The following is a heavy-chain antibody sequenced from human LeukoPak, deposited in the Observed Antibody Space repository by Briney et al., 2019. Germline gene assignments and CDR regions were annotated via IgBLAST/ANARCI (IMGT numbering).Heavy chain of an antibody. CDR1: GYTFTSYD. Sequence: GASVKVSCKASGYTFTSYDINWVRQATGQGLEWMGWMNPNNGNTGYAQKFQGRVTMTRNTSISTAYMELSSLRSKDTAVYYCARWTSSTNRNYYYYYGMDVWGQGTTVTVSS. CDR3: ARWTSSTNRNYYYYYGMDV. CDR2: MNPNNGNT. V-gene: IGHV1-8*01. D-gene: IGHD2-2*01. J-gene: IGHJ6*02.